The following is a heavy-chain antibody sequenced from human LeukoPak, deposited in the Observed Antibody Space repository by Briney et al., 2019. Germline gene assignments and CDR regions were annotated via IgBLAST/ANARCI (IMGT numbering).Heavy chain of an antibody. D-gene: IGHD6-19*01. CDR2: FSGSGGST. CDR1: GFTFSSYA. Sequence: GGSLRLSCAASGFTFSSYAMSWVRQAPGKGLGWVSAFSGSGGSTYYADSVKGRFTISRENSKNTLYLQMNSLRAEDTAVYYCAKSWDIAVAGTFDYWGQGTLVTVSS. CDR3: AKSWDIAVAGTFDY. J-gene: IGHJ4*02. V-gene: IGHV3-23*01.